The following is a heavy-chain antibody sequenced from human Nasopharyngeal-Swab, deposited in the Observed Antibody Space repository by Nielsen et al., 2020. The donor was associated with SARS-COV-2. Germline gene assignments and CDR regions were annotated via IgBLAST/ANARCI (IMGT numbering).Heavy chain of an antibody. V-gene: IGHV3-30-3*01. CDR2: ISYDGSNK. CDR3: ARVRKDCSGTSCYTSDY. Sequence: WIRQPPGKGLEWVAVISYDGSNKYYADSVKGRFTISRDNSKNTLYLQMNSLRAEDTAVYYCARVRKDCSGTSCYTSDYWGQGTLVTVSS. J-gene: IGHJ4*02. D-gene: IGHD2-2*02.